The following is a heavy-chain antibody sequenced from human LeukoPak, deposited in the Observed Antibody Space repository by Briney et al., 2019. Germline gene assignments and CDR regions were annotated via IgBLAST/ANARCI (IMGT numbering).Heavy chain of an antibody. CDR1: GGSISSGDYY. D-gene: IGHD6-13*01. Sequence: SETLSLTCTVSGGSISSGDYYWRWIRQPPGKGLERIGYYSYSGSTYYNPSLKSRVTISVDTSKNQFSLKLSSVTAADTAVYYCALRLAAAAGAWFDPWGQGTLVTVSS. CDR2: YSYSGST. CDR3: ALRLAAAAGAWFDP. V-gene: IGHV4-30-4*08. J-gene: IGHJ5*02.